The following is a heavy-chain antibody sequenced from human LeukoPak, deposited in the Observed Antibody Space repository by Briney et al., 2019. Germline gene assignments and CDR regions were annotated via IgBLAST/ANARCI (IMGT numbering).Heavy chain of an antibody. J-gene: IGHJ6*03. CDR3: ARSIVGATKEYYYYYYMDV. CDR1: GGSISSYY. V-gene: IGHV4-4*07. Sequence: SETLSLTCTVSGGSISSYYWSWIRQPAGKGLEWIGRIYTSGSTNYNPSLKSRVTMSVDTSKNQFSLKLSSVTAADTAVYYCARSIVGATKEYYYYYYMDVWGKGTTVTISS. CDR2: IYTSGST. D-gene: IGHD1-26*01.